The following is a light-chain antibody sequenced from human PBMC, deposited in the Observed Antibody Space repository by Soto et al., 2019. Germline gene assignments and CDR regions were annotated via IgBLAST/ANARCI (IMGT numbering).Light chain of an antibody. CDR3: QNYNSAPRT. CDR1: QGISND. CDR2: AAS. V-gene: IGKV1-27*01. J-gene: IGKJ1*01. Sequence: DIQMTQSPSSLSASIGDRVTISCRASQGISNDLAWYQQKPGKVPYLLIYAASTSHSGTPSRFRGSGSGTDFTLTISSLQPEDFATYYCQNYNSAPRTFGQGTKVDIK.